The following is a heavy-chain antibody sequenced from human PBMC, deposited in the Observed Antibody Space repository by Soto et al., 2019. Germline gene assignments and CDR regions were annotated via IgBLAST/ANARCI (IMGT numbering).Heavy chain of an antibody. V-gene: IGHV3-30*18. J-gene: IGHJ4*02. CDR2: ISYDGSYK. D-gene: IGHD3-16*01. CDR1: GFTYSSYG. Sequence: QVQLVESGGGVVQPGRSLRLSCAASGFTYSSYGMHWVRQAPGRGLEWVAVISYDGSYKYYADSVKGRFTISRDNSKNTLYLQMNSLRAEDTAVYYCAKWNGGFDYWGQGTLVTVSS. CDR3: AKWNGGFDY.